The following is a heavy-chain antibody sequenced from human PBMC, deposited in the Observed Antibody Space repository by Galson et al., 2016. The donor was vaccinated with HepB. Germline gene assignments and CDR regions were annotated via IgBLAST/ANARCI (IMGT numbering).Heavy chain of an antibody. CDR2: IGGSDGKT. CDR1: GFTFSSYA. V-gene: IGHV3-23*01. Sequence: SLRLSCAASGFTFSSYAMSWVRQAPGKGLQWVSTIGGSDGKTYYADSVKGRFTISRDNSKNTLYLQLNSLRAQDTALYYCAKDHRHFWSHFDFWGRGTLATVSS. D-gene: IGHD3-3*02. CDR3: AKDHRHFWSHFDF. J-gene: IGHJ4*02.